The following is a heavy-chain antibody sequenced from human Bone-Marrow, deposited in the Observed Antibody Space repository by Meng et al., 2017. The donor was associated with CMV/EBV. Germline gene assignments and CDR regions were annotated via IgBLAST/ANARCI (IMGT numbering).Heavy chain of an antibody. D-gene: IGHD6-6*01. J-gene: IGHJ4*02. Sequence: GGSLRLSCAASGFTFDDYAMHWVRQAPGKGLEWVSGISWNSGSIGYADSVKGRFTISRDNAKNSLYLQMNSLRAEDMVLYYCAKGIFIAARQGFDYWGQGTLVTVSS. CDR1: GFTFDDYA. CDR2: ISWNSGSI. CDR3: AKGIFIAARQGFDY. V-gene: IGHV3-9*03.